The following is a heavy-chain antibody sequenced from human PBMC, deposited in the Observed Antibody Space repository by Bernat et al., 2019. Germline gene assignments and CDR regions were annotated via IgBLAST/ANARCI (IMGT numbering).Heavy chain of an antibody. D-gene: IGHD2-15*01. CDR2: IFSNDEK. CDR3: AWKYCSGGSCYSEEFWFDP. CDR1: GFSLSNARMG. J-gene: IGHJ5*02. Sequence: QVTLKESGPVLVKPTETLTLTCTVSGFSLSNARMGVSWIRQPPGKALEWLAHIFSNDEKSYSTSLKSRLTISKDTSKSQVVLTMTNMDPVDTATYYCAWKYCSGGSCYSEEFWFDPWGQGTLVTVSS. V-gene: IGHV2-26*01.